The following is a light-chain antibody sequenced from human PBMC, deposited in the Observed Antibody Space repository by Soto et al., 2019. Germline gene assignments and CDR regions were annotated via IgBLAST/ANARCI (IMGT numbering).Light chain of an antibody. CDR2: EVT. Sequence: QSVLTQPASVSGSPGQSTTISCTGTSSDVGSYNLVSWYQQYPGKAPKLMIYEVTQRPSGVSNRFSGSKSGNTASLTISGLQAEDEADYYCCSYARGSTYVLGTGTKVTVL. V-gene: IGLV2-23*02. CDR3: CSYARGSTYV. J-gene: IGLJ1*01. CDR1: SSDVGSYNL.